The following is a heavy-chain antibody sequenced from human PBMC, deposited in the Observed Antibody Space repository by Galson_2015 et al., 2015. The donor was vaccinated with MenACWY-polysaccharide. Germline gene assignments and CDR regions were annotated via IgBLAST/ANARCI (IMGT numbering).Heavy chain of an antibody. V-gene: IGHV3-74*01. Sequence: SLRLSCAASGFTFSSSWMHWVRQAPGKGLVWVSRILSDVSSTSYADSVRGRFTIYRDNAKNMLHLQMNGLRGEDTAVYYCTRGRQYSANYGGDWGQGTLVTVSS. J-gene: IGHJ4*02. D-gene: IGHD6-6*01. CDR1: GFTFSSSW. CDR2: ILSDVSST. CDR3: TRGRQYSANYGGD.